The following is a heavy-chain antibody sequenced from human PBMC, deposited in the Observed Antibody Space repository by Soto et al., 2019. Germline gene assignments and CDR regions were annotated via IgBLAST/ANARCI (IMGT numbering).Heavy chain of an antibody. CDR2: IYHSGST. Sequence: PSETLSLTCAVSGGSISSGGYSWSWIRQPPGKGLEWIGYIYHSGSTYYNPSLKSRVTISVDRSKNQFSLKLSSVTAADTAVYYCARVGAARTFDYWGQGTLVTVSS. V-gene: IGHV4-30-2*01. J-gene: IGHJ4*02. CDR1: GGSISSGGYS. CDR3: ARVGAARTFDY. D-gene: IGHD6-6*01.